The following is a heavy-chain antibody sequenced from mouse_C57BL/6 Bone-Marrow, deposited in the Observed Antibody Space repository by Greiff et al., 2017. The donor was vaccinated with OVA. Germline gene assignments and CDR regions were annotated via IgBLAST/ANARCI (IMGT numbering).Heavy chain of an antibody. CDR2: IWWDEDK. CDR1: GFSLSTFGMG. J-gene: IGHJ2*01. V-gene: IGHV8-8*01. D-gene: IGHD2-2*01. CDR3: ARMGVTGGYYFDY. Sequence: QVTLKESGPGILQPSQTLSLTCSFSGFSLSTFGMGVGWIRQPSGKGLEWLAHIWWDEDKYYNPALKSRLTISKDTSKNHVFLKIANVDTADTATYYCARMGVTGGYYFDYWGQGTTLTVSS.